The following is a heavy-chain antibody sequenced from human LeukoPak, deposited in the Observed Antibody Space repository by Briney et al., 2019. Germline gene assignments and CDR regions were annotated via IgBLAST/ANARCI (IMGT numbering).Heavy chain of an antibody. D-gene: IGHD2-8*01. CDR3: AKRLRLYYGMDV. CDR1: GFTFSSYE. J-gene: IGHJ6*02. Sequence: GGSLRLSCAASGFTFSSYEMNWVRQAPGKGLEWVAVISYDGSNKYYADSVKGRFTISRDNSKNTLYLQMNSLRAEDTAVYYCAKRLRLYYGMDVWGQGTTVTVSS. V-gene: IGHV3-30*18. CDR2: ISYDGSNK.